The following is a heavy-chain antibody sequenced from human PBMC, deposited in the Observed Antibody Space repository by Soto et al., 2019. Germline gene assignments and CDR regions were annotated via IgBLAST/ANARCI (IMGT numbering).Heavy chain of an antibody. V-gene: IGHV1-46*01. CDR3: ARDGAYYYDSSGYSPSLYYYYGMDV. CDR2: INPNGGST. D-gene: IGHD3-22*01. J-gene: IGHJ6*02. CDR1: ADTFTSYY. Sequence: GASVKVSCKAPADTFTSYYIHWVRQAPGHGLEWMGIINPNGGSTRFAQTFQGRITMTTDTSTSTVYMELRSLRSEDTAVYYCARDGAYYYDSSGYSPSLYYYYGMDVRGQGTTVTVSS.